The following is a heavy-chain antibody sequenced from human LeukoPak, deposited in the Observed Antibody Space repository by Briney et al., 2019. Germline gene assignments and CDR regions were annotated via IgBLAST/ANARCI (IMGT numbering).Heavy chain of an antibody. V-gene: IGHV3-66*01. Sequence: GGSLRLPCAASGFTVSSNYMSWVRQAPGKGLEWVSVIYRGGSTYYADSVKGRFTISRDNSKNTLYVQMNSLRVEDTAVYYCARNYDFWSGYFNTFDYWGQGTLVTVSS. J-gene: IGHJ4*02. D-gene: IGHD3-3*01. CDR2: IYRGGST. CDR3: ARNYDFWSGYFNTFDY. CDR1: GFTVSSNY.